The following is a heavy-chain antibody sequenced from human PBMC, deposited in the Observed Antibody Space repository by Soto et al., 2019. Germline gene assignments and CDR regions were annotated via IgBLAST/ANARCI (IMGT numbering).Heavy chain of an antibody. V-gene: IGHV1-2*04. CDR1: GYAFTELY. J-gene: IGHJ6*02. D-gene: IGHD3-16*01. CDR3: ARSRGGGGDYFYGMDV. CDR2: INARNAGT. Sequence: QVQLVQSGPEMKKPGASVKVSCKTSGYAFTELYIHWMRQVPGRGLEWMGWINARNAGTKFAEKFIPAPTINSDPSMSPSIIELKTLASDDKSLDYWARSRGGGGDYFYGMDVWGQGTAVTVSS.